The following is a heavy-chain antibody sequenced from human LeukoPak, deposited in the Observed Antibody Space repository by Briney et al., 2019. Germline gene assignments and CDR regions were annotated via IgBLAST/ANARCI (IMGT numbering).Heavy chain of an antibody. CDR3: ARDLRFLEWSLSSFDH. CDR1: GYSISSGYY. CDR2: IYHSGST. J-gene: IGHJ5*02. Sequence: SETLSLTCAVSGYSISSGYYWGWIRQPPGKGLEWIGSIYHSGSTYYNPSLKSRVTISVDTSKNQFSLKLSSVTAADTAVYYCARDLRFLEWSLSSFDHWGQGTLVTVSS. D-gene: IGHD3-3*01. V-gene: IGHV4-38-2*02.